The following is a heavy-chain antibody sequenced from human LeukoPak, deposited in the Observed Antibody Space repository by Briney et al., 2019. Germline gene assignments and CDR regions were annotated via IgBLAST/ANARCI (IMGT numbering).Heavy chain of an antibody. J-gene: IGHJ6*03. CDR3: ARRRVTPSDYYYYMDV. V-gene: IGHV5-51*01. CDR2: IYPGDSDT. CDR1: GYIFTNYW. Sequence: GESLKISCKGSGYIFTNYWIAWVRQMPGKGLEWTGIIYPGDSDTRYSPSFQGQVTISADKSISTAYLQWSSLRASDTAMYYCARRRVTPSDYYYYMDVWGKGTTVTVSS. D-gene: IGHD4-11*01.